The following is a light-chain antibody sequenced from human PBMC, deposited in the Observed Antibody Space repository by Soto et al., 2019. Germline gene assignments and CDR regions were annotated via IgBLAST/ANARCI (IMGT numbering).Light chain of an antibody. V-gene: IGKV3-20*01. CDR3: QQYSSWLWT. J-gene: IGKJ1*01. CDR1: QSVSSSY. CDR2: GAS. Sequence: EIVLTQSPGTLSLSPGERATFSCRASQSVSSSYLAWYQQKPGQAPRLLMYGASNRATGVPARISGSVSGTEFTLTIASLQSEDFAIYYCQQYSSWLWTFGQGTKVDIK.